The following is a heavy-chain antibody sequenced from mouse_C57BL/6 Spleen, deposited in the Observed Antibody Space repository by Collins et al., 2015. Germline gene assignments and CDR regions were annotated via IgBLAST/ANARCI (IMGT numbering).Heavy chain of an antibody. V-gene: IGHV1-80*01. CDR3: ARGGY. CDR2: IYPGDGDT. CDR1: GYAFNNFW. Sequence: QVQLQQSGAELVKPGASVKISCKTSGYAFNNFWMNWVKQRPGKGLVWIGQIYPGDGDTNYSGNFEGKATLTADKSSSTVYMQLNSLTSEDSAVYFCARGGYWGQGTTLTVSS. J-gene: IGHJ2*01.